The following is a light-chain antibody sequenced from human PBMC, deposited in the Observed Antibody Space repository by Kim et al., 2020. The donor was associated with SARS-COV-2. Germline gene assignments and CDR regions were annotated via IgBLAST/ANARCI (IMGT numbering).Light chain of an antibody. J-gene: IGKJ4*01. CDR1: QSVPTN. Sequence: EIVMTQSPATLSVSPGERATLSCRASQSVPTNLAWYQHKPGQPPRLLVYRTSIRATGIPVRFSGSGSGTEFTLTISSLQSEDFAVYYCQQYSNWPLTFGGGTKVDIK. V-gene: IGKV3D-15*01. CDR2: RTS. CDR3: QQYSNWPLT.